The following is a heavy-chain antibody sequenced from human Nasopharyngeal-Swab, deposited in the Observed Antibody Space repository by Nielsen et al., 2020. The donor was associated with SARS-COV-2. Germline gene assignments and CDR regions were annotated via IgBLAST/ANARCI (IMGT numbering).Heavy chain of an antibody. D-gene: IGHD3/OR15-3a*01. CDR2: INHSGST. Sequence: SRQAPGKGLEWIGEINHSGSTNYNPSLKSRVTISVDTSKNQFSLWLSSATAADTAVYFCARGWTGQYFLDYWGQGTLVTVSS. CDR3: ARGWTGQYFLDY. J-gene: IGHJ4*02. V-gene: IGHV4-34*13.